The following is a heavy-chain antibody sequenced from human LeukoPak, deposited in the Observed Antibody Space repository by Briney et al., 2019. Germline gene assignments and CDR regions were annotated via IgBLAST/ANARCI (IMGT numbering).Heavy chain of an antibody. J-gene: IGHJ3*01. D-gene: IGHD4-17*01. CDR3: ARDPNGDYVGAFVC. Sequence: GGSLRLSCIASGVSFNKYAMMWVRQTPGKGLEWVSAIRASGVSTFYADSVQGRFTISRDNSKNTLYLQMNSLRAEDAAIYYCARDPNGDYVGAFVCWGHGTVVTVSS. V-gene: IGHV3-23*01. CDR1: GVSFNKYA. CDR2: IRASGVST.